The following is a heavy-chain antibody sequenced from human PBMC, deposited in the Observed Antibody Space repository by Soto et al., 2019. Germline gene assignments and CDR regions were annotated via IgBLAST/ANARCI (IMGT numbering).Heavy chain of an antibody. CDR1: GFTFDDYA. Sequence: GGSLRLSCAASGFTFDDYAMHWVRQAPGKGLEWVSGISWNSGSIGYADSVKGRFTISRDNAKNSLYLQMNSLRAEDTALYYCAKGISEIFGVVIIRHYYYGMDVWGQGTTVTVS. D-gene: IGHD3-3*01. V-gene: IGHV3-9*01. CDR2: ISWNSGSI. CDR3: AKGISEIFGVVIIRHYYYGMDV. J-gene: IGHJ6*02.